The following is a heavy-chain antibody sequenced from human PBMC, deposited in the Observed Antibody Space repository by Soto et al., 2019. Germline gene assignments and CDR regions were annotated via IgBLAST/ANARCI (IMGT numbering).Heavy chain of an antibody. CDR3: ARRPVITAGQFYLGV. D-gene: IGHD3-22*01. Sequence: QVQLQESGPGLVKPSETLSLSCTVSGVSISSYYWNWVRQPPGKGLEWIGQTFYTGNTAYNASLNSRVAMSVDTSRNQFSLTRSSVTAADTAVYYCARRPVITAGQFYLGVWGKGTTVTVSS. CDR1: GVSISSYY. J-gene: IGHJ6*04. V-gene: IGHV4-59*01. CDR2: TFYTGNT.